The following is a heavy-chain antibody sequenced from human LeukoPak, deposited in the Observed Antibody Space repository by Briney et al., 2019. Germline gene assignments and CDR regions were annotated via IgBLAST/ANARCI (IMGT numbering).Heavy chain of an antibody. CDR2: IYHSGST. CDR3: ARGPPSGDYYFDY. CDR1: GYSISSGYY. J-gene: IGHJ4*02. Sequence: PSETLSLTCAVSGYSISSGYYWGWIRQPPGKGLEWIGSIYHSGSTYYNPSLKSRVTITVDTSKNQFSLKLRSVTAADTAVYYCARGPPSGDYYFDYWGQGTLVTVSS. V-gene: IGHV4-38-2*01. D-gene: IGHD3-10*01.